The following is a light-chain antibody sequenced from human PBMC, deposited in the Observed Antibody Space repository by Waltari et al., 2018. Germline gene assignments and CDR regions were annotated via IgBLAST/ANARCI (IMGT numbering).Light chain of an antibody. CDR2: QDK. Sequence: SELTQPPSVSVSPGQTASITCSGDKLGDQYVSWFQQRPGRSPPLVIYQDKERPPGIPERFYGSSSGTTATLTISGTQALDEADYYCQAWDSGPAVFGPGTKVTVL. CDR1: KLGDQY. CDR3: QAWDSGPAV. V-gene: IGLV3-1*01. J-gene: IGLJ1*01.